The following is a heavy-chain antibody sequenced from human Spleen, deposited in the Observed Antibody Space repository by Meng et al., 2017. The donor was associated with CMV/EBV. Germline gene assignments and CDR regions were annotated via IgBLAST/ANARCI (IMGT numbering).Heavy chain of an antibody. CDR3: ARDTSRSDSWSGSFDY. Sequence: GESLKISCAASGFTFSSNDMHWVRQTTGKGLEWVSAIGTAGDTYYPGSVKGRFTISRENAKNSFYLQMNSLRAGDTAVYYCARDTSRSDSWSGSFDYWGQGSLVTVSS. J-gene: IGHJ4*02. D-gene: IGHD3-3*01. CDR1: GFTFSSND. V-gene: IGHV3-13*01. CDR2: IGTAGDT.